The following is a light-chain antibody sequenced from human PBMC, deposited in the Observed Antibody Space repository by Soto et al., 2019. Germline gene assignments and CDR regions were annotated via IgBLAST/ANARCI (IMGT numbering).Light chain of an antibody. V-gene: IGKV3-15*01. CDR2: GAA. CDR1: QSVRTN. J-gene: IGKJ4*01. Sequence: EIVMTQSPATLSVSPGERATLSCRASQSVRTNLAWFQQQPGQAPRLLIYGAASTAAGIPVRFSSSGSGTEFTLTISSLQAEDAAALYCQQYDKCPLTFGGGTKVEIK. CDR3: QQYDKCPLT.